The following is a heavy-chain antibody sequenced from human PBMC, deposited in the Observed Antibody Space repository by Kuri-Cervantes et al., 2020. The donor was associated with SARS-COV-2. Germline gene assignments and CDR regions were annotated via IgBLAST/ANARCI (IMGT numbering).Heavy chain of an antibody. V-gene: IGHV4-34*01. CDR2: INHSGST. D-gene: IGHD5-24*01. CDR3: ARGSVPHSPPMGY. CDR1: GGSFSGYY. Sequence: SETLSLTCAVYGGSFSGYYWSWIRQPPGKGLEWIGEINHSGSTNYNPSLKSRVTISVDMSRNQFSLRLTSVNAADTAVYFCARGSVPHSPPMGYWGQGTRVTVSS. J-gene: IGHJ4*02.